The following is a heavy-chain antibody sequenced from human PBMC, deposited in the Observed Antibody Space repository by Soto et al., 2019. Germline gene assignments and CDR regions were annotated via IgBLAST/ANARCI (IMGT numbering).Heavy chain of an antibody. CDR3: ARANLYYDILTGYFDY. D-gene: IGHD3-9*01. CDR2: ISSSSSTI. Sequence: GGSLRLSCAASGFTFSSYSMNWVRQAPGKGLEWVSYISSSSSTIYYADSVKGRFTISRDNAKNSLYLQMNSLRAEDTAVYYCARANLYYDILTGYFDYWGQGTLVTVSS. V-gene: IGHV3-48*01. CDR1: GFTFSSYS. J-gene: IGHJ4*02.